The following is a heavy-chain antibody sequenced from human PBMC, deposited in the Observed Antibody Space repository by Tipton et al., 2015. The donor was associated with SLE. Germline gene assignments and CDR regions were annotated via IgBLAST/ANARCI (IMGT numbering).Heavy chain of an antibody. Sequence: SLRLSCAASGFTFDDYAMHWVRQAPGKGLEWVSGISWHSGSIGYADSVKGRFTISRDNAKKSLYLQMNSLRTEDTALYYCAKVRGGRGYYFDYWGQGTLVIVSS. J-gene: IGHJ4*02. V-gene: IGHV3-9*01. CDR2: ISWHSGSI. D-gene: IGHD5-24*01. CDR1: GFTFDDYA. CDR3: AKVRGGRGYYFDY.